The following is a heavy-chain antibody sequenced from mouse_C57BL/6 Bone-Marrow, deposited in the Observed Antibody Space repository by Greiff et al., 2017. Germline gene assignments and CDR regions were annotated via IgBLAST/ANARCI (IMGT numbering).Heavy chain of an antibody. V-gene: IGHV1-52*01. CDR3: ASEIGLLKFAY. J-gene: IGHJ3*01. D-gene: IGHD2-3*01. CDR1: GYTFTSYW. CDR2: IDPSDSET. Sequence: QVQLQQPGAELVRPGSSVKLSCKASGYTFTSYWMHWVKQRPIQGLEWIGNIDPSDSETHYNQKFKDKATLTVDKSSSTAYMQLSSLTSEDSAVYYCASEIGLLKFAYWGQGTLVTVSA.